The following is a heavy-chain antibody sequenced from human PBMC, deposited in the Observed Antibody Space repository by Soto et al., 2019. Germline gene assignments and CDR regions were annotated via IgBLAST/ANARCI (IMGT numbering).Heavy chain of an antibody. CDR3: ASFPSIAVAGSYYFDY. J-gene: IGHJ4*02. CDR1: GGTFSSYA. Sequence: ASVKVSCKASGGTFSSYAISWVRQAPGQGLEWMGGIIPIFGTANYAQKFQGRVTITADESTSTAYMELSSLRSEDTAVYYCASFPSIAVAGSYYFDYWGQGTLVTVSS. CDR2: IIPIFGTA. V-gene: IGHV1-69*13. D-gene: IGHD6-19*01.